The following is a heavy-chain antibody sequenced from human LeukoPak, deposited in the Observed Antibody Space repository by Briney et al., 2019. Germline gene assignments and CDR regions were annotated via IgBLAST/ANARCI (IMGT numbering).Heavy chain of an antibody. CDR2: IYYSGST. V-gene: IGHV4-39*07. J-gene: IGHJ4*02. Sequence: SETLSLTCTVSGGSISSSSYYWGWIRQPPGKGLEWIGSIYYSGSTYYNPSLKSRVTISADTSKNQFSLKLSSVTAADTAVYYCARFSSIAAAFDYWGQGTLVTVSS. CDR1: GGSISSSSYY. CDR3: ARFSSIAAAFDY. D-gene: IGHD6-13*01.